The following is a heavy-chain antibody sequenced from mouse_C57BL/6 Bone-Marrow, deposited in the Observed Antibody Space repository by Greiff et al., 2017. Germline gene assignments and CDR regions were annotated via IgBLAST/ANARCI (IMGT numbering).Heavy chain of an antibody. J-gene: IGHJ4*01. V-gene: IGHV1-19*01. CDR3: ARETGPMDY. D-gene: IGHD4-1*01. Sequence: VQLQQSGPVLVKPGASVKISCKASGYTFTDYYMNWVKQSHGKSLEWIGVINPYNGGTSYNQKFKGKATLTVDKSSSTAYMELNSLTSEDSAVYYCARETGPMDYWGQGTSVTVSS. CDR2: INPYNGGT. CDR1: GYTFTDYY.